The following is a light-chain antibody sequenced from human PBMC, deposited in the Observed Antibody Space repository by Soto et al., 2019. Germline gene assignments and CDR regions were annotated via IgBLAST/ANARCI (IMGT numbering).Light chain of an antibody. CDR2: GAS. V-gene: IGKV3-20*01. J-gene: IGKJ1*01. CDR3: QQYGGYPQT. CDR1: QSVSSN. Sequence: EIVMTQSPATLSVSPGERATLSCRASQSVSSNLAWYQQKPCQAPRLLIDGASTRATGIPDRFSGSGSGTDVTLIIVRLEPEDFAVYHCQQYGGYPQTSDQG.